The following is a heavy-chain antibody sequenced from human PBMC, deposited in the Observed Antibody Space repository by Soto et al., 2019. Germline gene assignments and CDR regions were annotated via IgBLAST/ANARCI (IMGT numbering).Heavy chain of an antibody. CDR2: ISGSGGST. V-gene: IGHV3-23*01. CDR3: AKDLLRSRFAY. CDR1: AFTFSSYA. Sequence: GWALRLSCAPSAFTFSSYAMSWVRQAPGKVLEWVSAISGSGGSTYYADSVKGRFTISRDNSKNTLYLQMNSLRAEDTAVYYCAKDLLRSRFAYGGQGTLVTVSS. J-gene: IGHJ4*02. D-gene: IGHD3-9*01.